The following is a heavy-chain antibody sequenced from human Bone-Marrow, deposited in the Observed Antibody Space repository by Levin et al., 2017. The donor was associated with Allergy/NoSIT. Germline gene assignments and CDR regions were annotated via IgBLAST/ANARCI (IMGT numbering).Heavy chain of an antibody. Sequence: QPGGSLRLSCVASRFTFSNYWMHWVRQAPGKGLVWVSSINYDGSATFYADSVKGRFTISRDNAKNTLYLQMNSLRAEDTAMYYCARDEGRGSSVRGFDMWGHGTVVTVSS. CDR1: RFTFSNYW. D-gene: IGHD3-16*01. V-gene: IGHV3-74*01. CDR3: ARDEGRGSSVRGFDM. CDR2: INYDGSAT. J-gene: IGHJ3*02.